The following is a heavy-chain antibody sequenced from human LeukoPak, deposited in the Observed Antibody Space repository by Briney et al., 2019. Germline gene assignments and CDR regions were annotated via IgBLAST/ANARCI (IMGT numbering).Heavy chain of an antibody. D-gene: IGHD6-13*01. CDR1: GYTFTSYG. CDR2: ISAYNGNT. CDR3: AISSSWYGILFDY. J-gene: IGHJ4*02. Sequence: ASVKVSCKASGYTFTSYGISWVRQAPGQGLEWMGWISAYNGNTNYAQKLQGRVTITTDESTSTAYMELSSLRSEDTAVYYCAISSSWYGILFDYWGQGTLVTVSS. V-gene: IGHV1-18*01.